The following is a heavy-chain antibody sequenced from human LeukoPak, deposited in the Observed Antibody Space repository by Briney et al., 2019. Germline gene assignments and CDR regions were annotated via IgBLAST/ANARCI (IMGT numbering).Heavy chain of an antibody. J-gene: IGHJ3*02. CDR2: ISSSSSYI. CDR1: GFTFSSYR. Sequence: GGSLRLSCAASGFTFSSYRMNWVRQAPGKGLEWVSSISSSSSYIYYADSVKGRFTISRDNAKNSLYLQMNSLSAEDTAVYYCARVGDIVVVVAATEAFDIWGQGTMVTVSS. CDR3: ARVGDIVVVVAATEAFDI. D-gene: IGHD2-15*01. V-gene: IGHV3-21*01.